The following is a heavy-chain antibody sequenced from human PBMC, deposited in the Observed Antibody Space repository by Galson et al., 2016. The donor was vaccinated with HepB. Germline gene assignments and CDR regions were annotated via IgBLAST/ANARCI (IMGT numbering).Heavy chain of an antibody. J-gene: IGHJ4*02. Sequence: SVKVSCKASGYTFTSYYMHWVRQAPGQGLEWMGVINPSGGTTSYAQKLQGRVTMTRDTSTSTVYMELSSLRSADTAVYYCARAYCSSYCYDLEMYYFDYWGQGTLVTVSS. CDR2: INPSGGTT. CDR1: GYTFTSYY. CDR3: ARAYCSSYCYDLEMYYFDY. D-gene: IGHD2-2*01. V-gene: IGHV1-46*01.